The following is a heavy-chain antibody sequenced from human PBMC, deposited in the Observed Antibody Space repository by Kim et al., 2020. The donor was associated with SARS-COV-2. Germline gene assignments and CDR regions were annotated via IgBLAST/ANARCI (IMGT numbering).Heavy chain of an antibody. CDR2: ISDDGGNT. CDR1: GFILSDLG. J-gene: IGHJ3*02. CDR3: ARDHGTKGWFPDSFDI. Sequence: GGSLRLSCAASGFILSDLGVHWVRQAPGKGPEWVAAISDDGGNTFYAESARGRFTLSRDNSRNTVFLQMNSLRTEDTAVYYCARDHGTKGWFPDSFDIWGQGTAVTVSS. D-gene: IGHD6-19*01. V-gene: IGHV3-30*04.